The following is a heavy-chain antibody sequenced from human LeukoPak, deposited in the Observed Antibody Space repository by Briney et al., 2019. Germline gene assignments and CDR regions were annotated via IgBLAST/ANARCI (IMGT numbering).Heavy chain of an antibody. J-gene: IGHJ5*02. V-gene: IGHV3-7*01. CDR2: INQGGSDK. D-gene: IGHD2/OR15-2a*01. CDR1: GFTFSGHW. Sequence: GGSLRLSCAASGFTFSGHWMSWVRQAPGKGLEWVANINQGGSDKYYVDSVKGRFTISRDNANNLLYLQMNSLRGEDTAVYYCTRADCSSSTCYLRSSWFDPWGQGTLVTVSS. CDR3: TRADCSSSTCYLRSSWFDP.